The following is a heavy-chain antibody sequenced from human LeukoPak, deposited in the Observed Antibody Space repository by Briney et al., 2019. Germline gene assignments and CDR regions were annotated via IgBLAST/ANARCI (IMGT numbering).Heavy chain of an antibody. Sequence: PGGSLRLSCAASGFTFSSYGMHWVRQASGKGLEWVAFIRYDGSNKYYADSVKGRFTISSDNSKNTLYLQMNSLRAEDTAVYYCAKDPFLFVVVPAAIGYWGQGTLVTVSS. D-gene: IGHD2-2*02. CDR3: AKDPFLFVVVPAAIGY. J-gene: IGHJ4*02. CDR2: IRYDGSNK. CDR1: GFTFSSYG. V-gene: IGHV3-30*02.